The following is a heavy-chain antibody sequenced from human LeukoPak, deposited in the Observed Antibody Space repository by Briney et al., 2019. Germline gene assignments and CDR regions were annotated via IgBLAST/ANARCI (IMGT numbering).Heavy chain of an antibody. V-gene: IGHV4-61*01. Sequence: SETLSLTCTVSGGSVSSGTYYWSWIRQPPGKGLEWIGYIYYSGSTNYNPSLKSRVTISVDTSKNQFSLKLSSVTAADTAVYYCARAGGSYYYYYYYYGMDVWGQGTTVTVSS. D-gene: IGHD1-26*01. CDR1: GGSVSSGTYY. CDR2: IYYSGST. J-gene: IGHJ6*02. CDR3: ARAGGSYYYYYYYYGMDV.